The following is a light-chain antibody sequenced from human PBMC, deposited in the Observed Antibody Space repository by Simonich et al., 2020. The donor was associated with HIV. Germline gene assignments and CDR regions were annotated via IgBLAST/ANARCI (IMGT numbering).Light chain of an antibody. CDR1: QSLLHSNGYIY. J-gene: IGKJ1*01. CDR2: EIF. V-gene: IGKV2D-29*02. Sequence: DIVMTQSPLSLPVTPGEPASISCRSSQSLLHSNGYIYLDWYLQKPGQSPQLLIYEIFNRFSGVPDRFSGSGSGTDFTLKISRVEAEDVGVYYGMQSIQLPRTFGQGTKVEIK. CDR3: MQSIQLPRT.